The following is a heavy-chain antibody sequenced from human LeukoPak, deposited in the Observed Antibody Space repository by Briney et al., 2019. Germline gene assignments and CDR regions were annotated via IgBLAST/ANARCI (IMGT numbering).Heavy chain of an antibody. Sequence: ASVKVSCKASGYTFTSYDINWVRQATGQGLEWMGWMNPNSGNTDYAQKFQGRVTITRNTSISTAYMELSSLRSEDTAVYYCARGMDYYDSSGYSGRDYWGQGTLVTVSS. CDR1: GYTFTSYD. J-gene: IGHJ4*02. CDR2: MNPNSGNT. D-gene: IGHD3-22*01. CDR3: ARGMDYYDSSGYSGRDY. V-gene: IGHV1-8*03.